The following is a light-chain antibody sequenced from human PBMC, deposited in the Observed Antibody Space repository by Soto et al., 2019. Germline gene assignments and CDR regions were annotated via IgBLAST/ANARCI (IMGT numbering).Light chain of an antibody. J-gene: IGLJ1*01. CDR3: RSYTSGSTPV. Sequence: QCLLTQPASVSGSPGQSITVSCTGTISDVGGYNYVSWYQQHPGKAPKLMIYEVSNRPSGVSNRFSGSKSGNTASLTISGLQAEDEADYYCRSYTSGSTPVFGTGTKVTVL. CDR2: EVS. V-gene: IGLV2-14*01. CDR1: ISDVGGYNY.